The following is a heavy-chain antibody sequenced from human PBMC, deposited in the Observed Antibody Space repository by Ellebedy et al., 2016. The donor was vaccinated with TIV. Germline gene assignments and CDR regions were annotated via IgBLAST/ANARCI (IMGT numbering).Heavy chain of an antibody. D-gene: IGHD6-19*01. V-gene: IGHV4-34*01. CDR1: GGSFSGYY. CDR2: INHSGST. Sequence: SETLSLXXAVYGGSFSGYYWSWIRQPPGKGLEWIGEINHSGSTNYNPSLKSRVTISVDTSKNQFSLKLSSVTAADTAVYYCARAPRLVWPYYYYYMDVWGKGTTVTVSS. J-gene: IGHJ6*03. CDR3: ARAPRLVWPYYYYYMDV.